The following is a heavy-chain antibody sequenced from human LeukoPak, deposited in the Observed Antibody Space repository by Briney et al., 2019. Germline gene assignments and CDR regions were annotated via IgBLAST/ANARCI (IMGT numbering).Heavy chain of an antibody. CDR1: GGSFSGYY. D-gene: IGHD3-22*01. Sequence: LSLTCAVYGGSFSGYYWSWIRQPPGKGLEWVGFIRSKAYGGTAEYAASVKGRFTISRDDSKSIAYLQMDSLKIEDTAVYYCTRDRHNNNYDSRRPDYWGQGTLVTVSS. V-gene: IGHV3-49*03. CDR3: TRDRHNNNYDSRRPDY. J-gene: IGHJ4*02. CDR2: IRSKAYGGTA.